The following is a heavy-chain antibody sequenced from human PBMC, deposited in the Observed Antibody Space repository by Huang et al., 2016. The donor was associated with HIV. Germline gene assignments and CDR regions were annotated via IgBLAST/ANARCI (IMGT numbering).Heavy chain of an antibody. CDR2: IKQDGSEK. V-gene: IGHV3-7*04. J-gene: IGHJ4*02. CDR3: ARRLRYYYGSGRTSGYFDY. CDR1: GFTFSSYW. D-gene: IGHD3-10*01. Sequence: EVQLVESGGGLVQPGGSLRLSCTASGFTFSSYWMSWVREARGNGLEWGANIKQDGSEKYYVDSVKGRFSISGDNAKNSLYLQMNSLRAEDTAVYYCARRLRYYYGSGRTSGYFDYWGQGTLVTVSS.